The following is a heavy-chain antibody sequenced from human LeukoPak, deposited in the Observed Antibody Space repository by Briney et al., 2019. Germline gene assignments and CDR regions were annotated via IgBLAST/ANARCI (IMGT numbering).Heavy chain of an antibody. CDR1: GFTFSSYG. CDR3: AREGVSLNFDY. Sequence: GGSLRLSCAASGFTFSSYGMSWVRQAPGKGLEWVSAISGTGGLTYYADSVKGRFTISRDNSKNTLYLQMNSLRAEDTAVYYCAREGVSLNFDYWGQGTLVTVSS. V-gene: IGHV3-23*01. J-gene: IGHJ4*02. CDR2: ISGTGGLT. D-gene: IGHD6-13*01.